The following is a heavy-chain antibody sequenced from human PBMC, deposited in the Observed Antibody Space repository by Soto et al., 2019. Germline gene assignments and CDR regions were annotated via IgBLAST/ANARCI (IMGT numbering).Heavy chain of an antibody. V-gene: IGHV3-48*02. D-gene: IGHD3-22*01. CDR2: ISSSSNTI. J-gene: IGHJ4*01. CDR1: GFTFSSYS. Sequence: EVQLVESGGGLVQPGGSLRLSCAASGFTFSSYSMNWVRQAPGKGLEWVSYISSSSNTIYYADSVKGRFTISRDNAKNSLYIQMNSLRDEDTDVYYCARGLYYYDSSGYWGYWGHGTLVTVAS. CDR3: ARGLYYYDSSGYWGY.